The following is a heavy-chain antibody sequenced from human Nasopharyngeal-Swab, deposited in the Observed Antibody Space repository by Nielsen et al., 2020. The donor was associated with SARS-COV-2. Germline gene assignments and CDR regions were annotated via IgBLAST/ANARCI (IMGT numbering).Heavy chain of an antibody. J-gene: IGHJ4*02. CDR1: GGSFSGYY. Sequence: SETLSLTSAVYGGSFSGYYWSWIRQPPGKGLEWIGEINHSGSTNYNPSLKSRVTISVDTSKNQFSLKLSSVTAADTAVYYCARSLAAAGYDYWGQGTLVTVSS. D-gene: IGHD6-13*01. CDR3: ARSLAAAGYDY. V-gene: IGHV4-34*01. CDR2: INHSGST.